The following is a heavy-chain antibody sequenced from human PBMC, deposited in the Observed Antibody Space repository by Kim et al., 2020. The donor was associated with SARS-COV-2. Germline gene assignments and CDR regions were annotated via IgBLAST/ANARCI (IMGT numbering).Heavy chain of an antibody. CDR2: ISYDGSNK. D-gene: IGHD1-26*01. J-gene: IGHJ6*02. V-gene: IGHV3-30*04. CDR3: ARGTQGSYYYGMDV. Sequence: GGSLRLSCAASGFTFSSYAMHWVRQAPGKGLEWVAVISYDGSNKYYADSVKGRFTISRDNSKNTLYLQMNSLRAEDTAVYYCARGTQGSYYYGMDVWGQGTTVTVSS. CDR1: GFTFSSYA.